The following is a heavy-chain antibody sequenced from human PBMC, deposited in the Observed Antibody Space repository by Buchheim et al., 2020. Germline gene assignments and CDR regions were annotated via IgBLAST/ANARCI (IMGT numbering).Heavy chain of an antibody. Sequence: QVQLQQWGAGLLKPSETLSLTCAVYGGSFSFYYWSWIRQPPGKGLEWIGEINHSGNTKYNPSLKSRVTISLDTSRKQFSLRLNSVTAADTAVYYCATAPQGAIEYFQHWGQGTL. CDR1: GGSFSFYY. CDR2: INHSGNT. CDR3: ATAPQGAIEYFQH. V-gene: IGHV4-34*01. J-gene: IGHJ1*01. D-gene: IGHD3-16*01.